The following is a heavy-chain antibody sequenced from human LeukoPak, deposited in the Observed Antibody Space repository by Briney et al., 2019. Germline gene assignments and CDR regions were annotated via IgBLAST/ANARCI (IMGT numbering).Heavy chain of an antibody. CDR2: ISYDGSNK. D-gene: IGHD4-17*01. Sequence: LSLTCTVSGGSISSYYWNWVRQAPGKGLEWVAVISYDGSNKYYADSVKGRFTISRDNSKNTLYLQMNSLRAEDTAVYYCAKDHGRATVTSTFDYWGQGILVTVSS. V-gene: IGHV3-30*18. CDR1: GGSISSYY. J-gene: IGHJ4*02. CDR3: AKDHGRATVTSTFDY.